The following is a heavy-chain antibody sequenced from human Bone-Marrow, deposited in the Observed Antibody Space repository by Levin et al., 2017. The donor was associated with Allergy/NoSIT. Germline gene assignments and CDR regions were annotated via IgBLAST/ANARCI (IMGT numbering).Heavy chain of an antibody. CDR3: AKDPTNYGYYFDD. CDR1: GFAFRNYV. J-gene: IGHJ4*02. Sequence: GGSLRLSCAASGFAFRNYVMAWVRQAPGKGLEWVSAIRGSGTDAYYADSVQGRFTMSRDNSRNTVYLQMNSLKVDDTAVYYCAKDPTNYGYYFDDWGQGTLVTVSS. V-gene: IGHV3-23*01. D-gene: IGHD4/OR15-4a*01. CDR2: IRGSGTDA.